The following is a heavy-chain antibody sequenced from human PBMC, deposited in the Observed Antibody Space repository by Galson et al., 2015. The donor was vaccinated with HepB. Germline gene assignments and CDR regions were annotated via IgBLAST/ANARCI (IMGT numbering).Heavy chain of an antibody. Sequence: SLRLSCAASGFTFSSYWMSWVRQAPGKGLEWVANIKQVGSEKYYVDSVKGRFAISRDNAKNSLYLQMNSLRAEDTAVYYCARAPAAPGYCSSTSCLNLYYFDYWGQGTLVTVSS. V-gene: IGHV3-7*03. J-gene: IGHJ4*02. D-gene: IGHD2-2*01. CDR1: GFTFSSYW. CDR3: ARAPAAPGYCSSTSCLNLYYFDY. CDR2: IKQVGSEK.